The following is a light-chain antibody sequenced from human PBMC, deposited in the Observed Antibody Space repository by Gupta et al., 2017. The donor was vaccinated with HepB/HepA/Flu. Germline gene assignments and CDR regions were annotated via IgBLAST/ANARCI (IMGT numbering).Light chain of an antibody. Sequence: DIQMTQSPSSVSASVGDRVTITCRASQTISNWLAWYQQKPGKAPKLLISGASSLQSGVPSRFSGSGSGTDFTLTIRSLQPEDFATYYCQQANSFPRTFGGGARVEIK. J-gene: IGKJ4*01. V-gene: IGKV1-12*01. CDR1: QTISNW. CDR3: QQANSFPRT. CDR2: GAS.